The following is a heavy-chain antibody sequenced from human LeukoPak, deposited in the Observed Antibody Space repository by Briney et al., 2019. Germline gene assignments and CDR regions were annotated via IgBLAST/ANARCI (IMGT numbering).Heavy chain of an antibody. D-gene: IGHD6-19*01. J-gene: IGHJ4*02. V-gene: IGHV4-59*08. CDR2: IYYSGST. CDR1: GDSIRSYY. Sequence: PSETLSLTCTVSGDSIRSYYWSWIRQSPGKGLEWIGYIYYSGSTNYNPSLKSRVTISVDTSKNQFSLKLSSVTAADTAMYYCARFEVSGWYLFDYWGQGTLVTVSS. CDR3: ARFEVSGWYLFDY.